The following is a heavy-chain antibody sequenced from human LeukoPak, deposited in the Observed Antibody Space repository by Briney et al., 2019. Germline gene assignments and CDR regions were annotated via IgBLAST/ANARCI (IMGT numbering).Heavy chain of an antibody. Sequence: PSETLSLTCVVSGGSISDNWWSWVRQPPGKGLEWIGEIFHSGSTTYNPALKSRVTISVDKSKTQFSLKMNSVTAADTVVYYCARNGYYSIDYWGQGTLVTVSS. V-gene: IGHV4-4*02. J-gene: IGHJ4*02. CDR2: IFHSGST. CDR1: GGSISDNW. CDR3: ARNGYYSIDY. D-gene: IGHD1-26*01.